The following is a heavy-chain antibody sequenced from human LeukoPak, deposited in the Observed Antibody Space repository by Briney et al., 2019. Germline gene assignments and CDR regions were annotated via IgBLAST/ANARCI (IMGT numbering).Heavy chain of an antibody. CDR1: GGTFSSYA. CDR3: ARDPYYYDSSGYYRD. CDR2: IIPIFGTA. Sequence: SVKVSCKASGGTFSSYAISWVRQAPGQGLEWMGRIIPIFGTANYAQKFQGRVTTTTDESTSTAYMELSSLRSEDTAVYYCARDPYYYDSSGYYRDWGQGTLVTVSS. V-gene: IGHV1-69*05. D-gene: IGHD3-22*01. J-gene: IGHJ4*02.